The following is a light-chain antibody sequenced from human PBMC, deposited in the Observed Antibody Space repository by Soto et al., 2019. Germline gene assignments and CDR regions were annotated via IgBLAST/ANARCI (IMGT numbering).Light chain of an antibody. J-gene: IGLJ1*01. Sequence: QSVLTQPPSASGSPGQSVTISCTGTSSDIGRYNYVSWYQQHPGKAPKLMIYEVSKWPSGVPDRFSGSKSGNTASLTVSGLQAEDEADYYCSSTAGSNSYVFGTGTKLTVL. CDR3: SSTAGSNSYV. CDR1: SSDIGRYNY. CDR2: EVS. V-gene: IGLV2-8*01.